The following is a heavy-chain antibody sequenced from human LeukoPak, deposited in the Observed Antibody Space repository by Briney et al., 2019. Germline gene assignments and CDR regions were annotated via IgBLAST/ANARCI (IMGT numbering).Heavy chain of an antibody. V-gene: IGHV4-59*12. J-gene: IGHJ5*02. CDR3: ARSYPIPNWFDP. CDR2: IYYSGST. Sequence: SETLSLTCTVSGGSISSYYWSWIRQPPGKGLEWIGYIYYSGSTNYNPSLKSRVTISVDTSKNQFSLKLSSVTAADTAVYYCARSYPIPNWFDPWGQGTLVTVSS. CDR1: GGSISSYY. D-gene: IGHD1-26*01.